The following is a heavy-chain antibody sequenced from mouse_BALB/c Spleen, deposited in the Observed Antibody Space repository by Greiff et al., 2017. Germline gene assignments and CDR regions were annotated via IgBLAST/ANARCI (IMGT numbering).Heavy chain of an antibody. J-gene: IGHJ3*01. CDR1: GFTFTDYY. V-gene: IGHV7-3*02. D-gene: IGHD1-1*01. Sequence: EVHLVESGGGLVQPGGSLRLSCATSGFTFTDYYMSWVRQPPGKALEWLGFIRNKANGYTTEYSASVKGRFTISRDNSQSILYLQMNTLRAEDSATYYCARDYYGSRFAYWGQGTLVTVSA. CDR3: ARDYYGSRFAY. CDR2: IRNKANGYTT.